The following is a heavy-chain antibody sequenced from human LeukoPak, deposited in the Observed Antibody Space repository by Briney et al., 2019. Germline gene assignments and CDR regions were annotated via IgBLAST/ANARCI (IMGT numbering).Heavy chain of an antibody. V-gene: IGHV3-48*01. CDR1: GFTLSNYS. CDR3: AATAVTIRVGPDY. J-gene: IGHJ4*02. CDR2: ISGSGFTI. Sequence: SGGSLRLSCAVSGFTLSNYSMNWVRQAPGKGLEWISYISGSGFTIHYADSVKGRFTISRDNSKNTMYVQMNSLRGDDTAVYYCAATAVTIRVGPDYWGQGTLVTVSS. D-gene: IGHD4-17*01.